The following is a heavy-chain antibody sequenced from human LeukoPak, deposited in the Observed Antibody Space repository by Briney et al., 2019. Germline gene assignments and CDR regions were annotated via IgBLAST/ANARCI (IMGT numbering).Heavy chain of an antibody. Sequence: SETLSLTCTVSGGSISNYYWMWIRQPPGKGLEWIGYIYYSGGTHYNPSLKSRVTMLVDTSKNQFSLKLTAVTAADTAVYYCARVVVVVPAALIYYYGMDVWGQGTTVTVSS. D-gene: IGHD2-2*01. J-gene: IGHJ6*02. V-gene: IGHV4-59*01. CDR1: GGSISNYY. CDR3: ARVVVVVPAALIYYYGMDV. CDR2: IYYSGGT.